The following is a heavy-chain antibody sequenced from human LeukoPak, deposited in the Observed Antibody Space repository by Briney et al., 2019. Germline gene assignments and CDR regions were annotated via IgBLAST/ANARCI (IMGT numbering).Heavy chain of an antibody. D-gene: IGHD6-19*01. CDR2: IWYDGSNK. CDR1: GFTFSSYA. V-gene: IGHV3-33*08. CDR3: ARDKRQWLPHGDFDY. Sequence: GGSVSLSCAASGFTFSSYAMNWVGQAPGKGLEWVAVIWYDGSNKYYADSVKGRFTISRDNSKNTLYLQMNSLRAEDTAVYYCARDKRQWLPHGDFDYCGDRKLVTASS. J-gene: IGHJ4*01.